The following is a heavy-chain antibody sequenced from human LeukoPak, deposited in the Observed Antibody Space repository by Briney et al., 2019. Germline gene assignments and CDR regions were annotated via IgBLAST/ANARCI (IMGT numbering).Heavy chain of an antibody. Sequence: GGSLRLSCAASGFTFSSYGMHWVRQAPGKGLEWVAVIWYDGSNKYYADSVKGRFTISRDNSENTLYLQMNSLRAEDTAVYYCARDSTAVVVPAAMLFYYYYYGMDVWGQGTTVTVSS. J-gene: IGHJ6*02. CDR2: IWYDGSNK. V-gene: IGHV3-33*01. CDR1: GFTFSSYG. CDR3: ARDSTAVVVPAAMLFYYYYYGMDV. D-gene: IGHD2-2*01.